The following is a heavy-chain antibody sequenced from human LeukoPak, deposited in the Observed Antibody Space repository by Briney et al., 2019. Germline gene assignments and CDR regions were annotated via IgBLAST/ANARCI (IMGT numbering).Heavy chain of an antibody. CDR2: INPNSGGT. J-gene: IGHJ5*02. CDR3: ARGRRKSYYGYWFDP. CDR1: GYTFTGYY. Sequence: ASVKVSCKASGYTFTGYYMHWVRQAPGQGLEWMGWINPNSGGTNYAQKFQGRVTITRNTSISTAYMELSSLRSEDTAVYYCARGRRKSYYGYWFDPWGQGTLVTVSS. V-gene: IGHV1-2*02. D-gene: IGHD3-10*01.